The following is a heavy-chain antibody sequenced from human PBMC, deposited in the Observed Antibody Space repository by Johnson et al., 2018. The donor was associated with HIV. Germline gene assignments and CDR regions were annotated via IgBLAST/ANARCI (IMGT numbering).Heavy chain of an antibody. Sequence: QVQLVESGGGVVQPGRSLRLSCAASGFTFSNYAVHWVRQAPGKGLEWVAVISYDGSNKYYADSVKGRFTISRDTLKNTLYLQMNSLRAEDTAVYYSGKDRAVAGKGHDAFDIWGQGTMVTVSS. V-gene: IGHV3-30*04. D-gene: IGHD6-19*01. J-gene: IGHJ3*02. CDR3: GKDRAVAGKGHDAFDI. CDR1: GFTFSNYA. CDR2: ISYDGSNK.